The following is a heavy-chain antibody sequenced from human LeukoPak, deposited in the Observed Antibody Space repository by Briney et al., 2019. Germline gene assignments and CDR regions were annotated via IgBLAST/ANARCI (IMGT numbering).Heavy chain of an antibody. CDR2: INHSGST. Sequence: PSETLSLTCAVYGGSFSGYYWSWIRQPPGKGLEWIGEINHSGSTNYNPPLKSRVTISVDTSKNQFSLKLSSVTAADTAVYYCARTTVIFDYWGQGTLVTVSS. J-gene: IGHJ4*02. CDR1: GGSFSGYY. CDR3: ARTTVIFDY. V-gene: IGHV4-34*01. D-gene: IGHD4-17*01.